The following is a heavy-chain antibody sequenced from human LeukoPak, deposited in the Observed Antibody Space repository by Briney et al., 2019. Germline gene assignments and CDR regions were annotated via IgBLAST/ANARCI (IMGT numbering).Heavy chain of an antibody. V-gene: IGHV3-23*01. CDR1: GFTFSSCA. Sequence: GGSLRLSCAASGFTFSSCAMSWVRQAPGKGLEWVSAISGSGGSTYYADSVKGRFTISRDNSKNTLYLQMNSLRAEDTAVYYCAKRSAAVTHFDYWGQGTLVTVSS. J-gene: IGHJ4*02. CDR3: AKRSAAVTHFDY. CDR2: ISGSGGST. D-gene: IGHD4-17*01.